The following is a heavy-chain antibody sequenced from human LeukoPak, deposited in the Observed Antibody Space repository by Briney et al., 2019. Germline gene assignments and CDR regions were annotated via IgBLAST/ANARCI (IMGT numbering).Heavy chain of an antibody. CDR1: GFTFSSYA. CDR2: ISGSGGST. V-gene: IGHV3-23*01. D-gene: IGHD2-2*01. J-gene: IGHJ3*02. CDR3: AKYDPQYQLPLSGDDAFDI. Sequence: PGGSLRLSCAASGFTFSSYAMSWVRQAPGKGLEWVSAISGSGGSTYYADSVKGRFTISRDNSKNTLYLQMNSLRAEDTAVYYCAKYDPQYQLPLSGDDAFDIWGQGTMVTVSS.